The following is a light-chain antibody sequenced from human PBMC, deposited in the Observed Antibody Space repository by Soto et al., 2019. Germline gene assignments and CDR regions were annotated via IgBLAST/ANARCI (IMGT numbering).Light chain of an antibody. CDR3: QHYDSPPLT. V-gene: IGKV3-20*01. J-gene: IGKJ4*01. Sequence: EIVLTQSPGTLSLSPGERATLSCRASQSVSSNYFAWYQQTPGQAPRLLIYGASSRATGIPDRFSGSGSGTDFTLTISRLEHEDFALYYCQHYDSPPLTFGGGTKVEIK. CDR1: QSVSSNY. CDR2: GAS.